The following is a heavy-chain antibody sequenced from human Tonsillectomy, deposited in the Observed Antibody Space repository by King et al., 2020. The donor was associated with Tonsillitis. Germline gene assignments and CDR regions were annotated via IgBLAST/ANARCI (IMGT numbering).Heavy chain of an antibody. Sequence: VQLVESGGGLVQPGRSLRLSCTASGFTSGDYAMSWVRQAPGKGLEWVGFIRSKAYGERTEYAASVKGRFTISRDDSKSIAYLQMNSLKTEDTAVYYCTRDRLWFGEAPYYYYFMDVWGRGTTVIVSS. J-gene: IGHJ6*03. V-gene: IGHV3-49*04. CDR1: GFTSGDYA. D-gene: IGHD3-10*01. CDR2: IRSKAYGERT. CDR3: TRDRLWFGEAPYYYYFMDV.